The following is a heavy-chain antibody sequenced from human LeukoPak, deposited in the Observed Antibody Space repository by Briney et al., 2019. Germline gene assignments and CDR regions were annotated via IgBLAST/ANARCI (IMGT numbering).Heavy chain of an antibody. D-gene: IGHD3-10*01. CDR1: GYTFTDYY. V-gene: IGHV1-2*02. CDR2: INLYSGGT. J-gene: IGHJ4*02. Sequence: GASVKVSCKASGYTFTDYYIHWVRQAPGQGLEWMGWINLYSGGTNYAQKFQGRVTMTRDTSISTAYMELNRLRFDDTAVYYCGRERRGVFGELDFHSWGQGTLVTVSS. CDR3: GRERRGVFGELDFHS.